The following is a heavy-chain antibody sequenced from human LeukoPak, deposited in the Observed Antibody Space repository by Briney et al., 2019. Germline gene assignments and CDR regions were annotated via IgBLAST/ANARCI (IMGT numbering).Heavy chain of an antibody. CDR3: ARDLLAAAAGTYFDY. V-gene: IGHV4-4*07. D-gene: IGHD6-13*01. J-gene: IGHJ4*02. Sequence: PSETLPLTCTVSGGSISSYYWSWIRQPAGKGLEWIGRIYTSGSTNYNPSLKSRVTMSVDTSKNQFSLKLSSVTAADTAVYYCARDLLAAAAGTYFDYWGQGTLVTVSS. CDR1: GGSISSYY. CDR2: IYTSGST.